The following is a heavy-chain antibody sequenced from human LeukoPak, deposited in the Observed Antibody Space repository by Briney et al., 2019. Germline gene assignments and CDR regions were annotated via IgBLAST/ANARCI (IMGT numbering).Heavy chain of an antibody. Sequence: ASVKVSCKASGYTFTGYYMHWVRQVPGQGLEWMGWINPNSGGTNYAQKFQGRVTMTRDTSISTAYMELSRLRSDDTAVYYCAAVGVVVPAAILWAFDYWGQGTLVTVSS. CDR3: AAVGVVVPAAILWAFDY. J-gene: IGHJ4*02. CDR1: GYTFTGYY. V-gene: IGHV1-2*02. CDR2: INPNSGGT. D-gene: IGHD2-2*02.